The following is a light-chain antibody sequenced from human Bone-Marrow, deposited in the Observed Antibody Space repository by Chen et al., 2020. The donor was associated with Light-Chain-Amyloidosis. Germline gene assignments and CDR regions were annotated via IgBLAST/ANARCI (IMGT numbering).Light chain of an antibody. CDR1: QSVSSY. J-gene: IGKJ1*01. Sequence: EIVLTQSPATLSLSPGERATLSCRASQSVSSYLAWYQQKPGQAPRLLIYDASNRSTGIPARFSGRGSGTDFTLTISSLEPEDFAVYYCQQRSNWRPWTFGQGTKVEIK. CDR3: QQRSNWRPWT. V-gene: IGKV3-11*01. CDR2: DAS.